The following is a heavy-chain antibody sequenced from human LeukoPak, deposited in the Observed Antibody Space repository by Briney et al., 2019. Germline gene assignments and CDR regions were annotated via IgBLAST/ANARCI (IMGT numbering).Heavy chain of an antibody. Sequence: SETLSLTCAVYGGSFSGYYWSWIRQPPGKGLEWIGYIYYSGSTNYNPSLKSRVTMSVDTSKNQFSLKLSSVTAADTAVYYCARDLGHSFDYWGQGTLVTVSS. CDR1: GGSFSGYY. D-gene: IGHD7-27*01. CDR2: IYYSGST. V-gene: IGHV4-59*12. J-gene: IGHJ4*02. CDR3: ARDLGHSFDY.